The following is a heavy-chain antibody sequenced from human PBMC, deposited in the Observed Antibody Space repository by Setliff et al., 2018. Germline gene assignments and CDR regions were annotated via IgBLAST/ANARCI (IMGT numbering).Heavy chain of an antibody. CDR2: INHSGST. D-gene: IGHD2-15*01. J-gene: IGHJ6*03. CDR3: ASQLGGYCSGGSCYSYYYYYYMDV. CDR1: GGSFSGYY. Sequence: SETLSFTCAVYGGSFSGYYWSWIRQPPGKGLEWIGEINHSGSTNYNPSLKSRVTISVDTSKNQFSLKLSSVTAADTAVYYCASQLGGYCSGGSCYSYYYYYYMDVWGKGTTVTVSS. V-gene: IGHV4-34*01.